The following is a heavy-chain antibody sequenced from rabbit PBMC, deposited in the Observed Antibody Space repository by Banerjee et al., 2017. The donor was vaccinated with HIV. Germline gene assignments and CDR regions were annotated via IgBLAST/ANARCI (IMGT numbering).Heavy chain of an antibody. Sequence: QEQLEESGGDLVKPGRSLTLTCTASGFSFSDKYVMCWVRQAPGKGLEWIGCINTSSGSTYYASWAKGRFTISKTSSTTVTLQLNSLTAADTATYFCARTGYVGAGYGTFDLWGPGTLVTVS. CDR2: INTSSGST. D-gene: IGHD7-1*01. CDR3: ARTGYVGAGYGTFDL. V-gene: IGHV1S45*01. CDR1: GFSFSDKYV. J-gene: IGHJ4*01.